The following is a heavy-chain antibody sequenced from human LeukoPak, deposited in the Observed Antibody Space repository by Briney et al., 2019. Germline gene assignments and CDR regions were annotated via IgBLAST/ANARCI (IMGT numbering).Heavy chain of an antibody. Sequence: GGSLRLSCAASGFTLSRYWMHWVRQAPGKGLVWVSCINSDGSSTAYADSVKGRFTISRDNAKNTLYLQMNSLRAEDTAVYYCARILSDSSGWYHFDYWGQGALVTVSS. CDR1: GFTLSRYW. D-gene: IGHD6-19*01. V-gene: IGHV3-74*01. CDR2: INSDGSST. J-gene: IGHJ4*02. CDR3: ARILSDSSGWYHFDY.